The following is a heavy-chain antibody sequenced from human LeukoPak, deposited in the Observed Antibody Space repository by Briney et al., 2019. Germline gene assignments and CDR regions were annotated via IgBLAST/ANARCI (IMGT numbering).Heavy chain of an antibody. CDR1: GGSISSYY. D-gene: IGHD5-18*01. CDR2: IYYSGST. V-gene: IGHV4-59*08. J-gene: IGHJ4*02. Sequence: SQTLSLTCTVSGGSISSYYWSWIRQPPGKGLEWIGYIYYSGSTNYNPSLKSRVTISVDTSKNQFSLKLSSVTAADTAVYYCARRAPYSYEWSTLDYWGQGTLVTVSS. CDR3: ARRAPYSYEWSTLDY.